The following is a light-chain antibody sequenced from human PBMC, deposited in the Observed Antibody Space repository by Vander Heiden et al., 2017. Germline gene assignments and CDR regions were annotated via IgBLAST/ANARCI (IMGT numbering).Light chain of an antibody. CDR3: YSTDSSGNHRV. J-gene: IGLJ2*01. V-gene: IGLV3-10*01. CDR1: ALPSKY. Sequence: SYELPQPPSVSVSPGQTARITCSGDALPSKYAYWYQQKSGQAPVLVICEDNKRPSGIPGRFSGSSTGTMATLTISGAQVEDEADYYCYSTDSSGNHRVFGGGTKLTVL. CDR2: EDN.